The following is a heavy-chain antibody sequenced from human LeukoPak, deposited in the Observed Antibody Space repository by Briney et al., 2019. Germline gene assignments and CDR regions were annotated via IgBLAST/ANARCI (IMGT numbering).Heavy chain of an antibody. D-gene: IGHD4/OR15-4a*01. CDR1: GGSISSGGYH. Sequence: SETLSLTCTVSGGSISSGGYHWSWIRQPPGKGLEWIGYINYGGSANPDPSLKSRVTISVDTSKDQFSLKLNSVTAADTAVYYCGSYSYGGGGQSYWGQGTLVTVSS. CDR3: GSYSYGGGGQSY. J-gene: IGHJ4*02. V-gene: IGHV4-30-4*01. CDR2: INYGGSA.